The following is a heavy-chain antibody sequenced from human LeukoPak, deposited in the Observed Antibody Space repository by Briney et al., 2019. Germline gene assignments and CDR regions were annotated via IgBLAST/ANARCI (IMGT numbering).Heavy chain of an antibody. J-gene: IGHJ5*02. CDR3: ARGQDYVWGSYRSNWFDP. D-gene: IGHD3-16*02. CDR1: GGSFGGYY. Sequence: SETLSLTCAVYGGSFGGYYWSWIRQPPGKGLEWIGEINHSGSTNYNPSLKSRVTISVDTSKSQFSLKLSSVTAADTAVYYCARGQDYVWGSYRSNWFDPWGQGTLVTVSS. CDR2: INHSGST. V-gene: IGHV4-34*01.